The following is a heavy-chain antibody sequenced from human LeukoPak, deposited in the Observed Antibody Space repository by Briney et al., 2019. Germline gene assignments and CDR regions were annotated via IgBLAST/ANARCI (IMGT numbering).Heavy chain of an antibody. CDR1: GYTFTFYY. J-gene: IGHJ4*02. V-gene: IGHV1-2*02. CDR3: ATGLGVLDPEANS. D-gene: IGHD3/OR15-3a*01. CDR2: IFPNNGNT. Sequence: ASVKVSCKASGYTFTFYYIHWVRQAPGQGLEWMGWIFPNNGNTKYAQKFQGRFTMTRDTSISTAYMELTRLRSDDTAVYYCATGLGVLDPEANSWGQGTQVTVSS.